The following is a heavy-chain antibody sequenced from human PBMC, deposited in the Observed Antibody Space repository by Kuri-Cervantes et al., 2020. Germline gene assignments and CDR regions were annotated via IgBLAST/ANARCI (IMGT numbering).Heavy chain of an antibody. CDR2: IRNKANSYTI. V-gene: IGHV3-72*01. J-gene: IGHJ6*03. CDR1: GFTFSDHY. Sequence: GGSLRLSCAASGFTFSDHYMDWVRQAPGKGLEWVGRIRNKANSYTIEYAASVKGRFTISRDDSKSIAYLEMTNLSTEDTAVYYCARIQKTSMPTLYLYYMDVWGTGTTVTVSS. CDR3: ARIQKTSMPTLYLYYMDV. D-gene: IGHD2/OR15-2a*01.